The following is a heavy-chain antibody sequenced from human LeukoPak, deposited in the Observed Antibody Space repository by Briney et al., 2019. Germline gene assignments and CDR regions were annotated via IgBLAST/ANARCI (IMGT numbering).Heavy chain of an antibody. CDR2: ISGSGGST. J-gene: IGHJ1*01. D-gene: IGHD2/OR15-2a*01. V-gene: IGHV3-23*01. CDR1: GFTFSSYA. CDR3: ASGRTLNKYFQH. Sequence: GGSLRLSCAASGFTFSSYAMSWVRQAPGKGLEWVSAISGSGGSTYYADSVKGRFTISRDNSKNTLYLQMNSLRAEDTAVYYCASGRTLNKYFQHWGQGTLVTVSS.